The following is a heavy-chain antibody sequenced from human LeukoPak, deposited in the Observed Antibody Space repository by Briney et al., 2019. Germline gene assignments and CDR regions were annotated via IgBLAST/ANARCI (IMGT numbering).Heavy chain of an antibody. CDR3: ARDRRCSSTSCYYFDY. J-gene: IGHJ4*02. CDR1: GFTFNTYT. D-gene: IGHD2-2*01. Sequence: GGSLRLSCAASGFTFNTYTMNWVRQAPGKGLEWVSSISASSSYLYYADSVKGRFTISRDNAKNSLYLQMNSLRAEDTAVYYCARDRRCSSTSCYYFDYWGQGTLVTVSS. CDR2: ISASSSYL. V-gene: IGHV3-21*01.